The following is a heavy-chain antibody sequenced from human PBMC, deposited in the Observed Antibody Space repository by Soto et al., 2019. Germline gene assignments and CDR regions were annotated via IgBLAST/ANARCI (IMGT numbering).Heavy chain of an antibody. V-gene: IGHV3-30*04. Sequence: GGSLRLSCAASEFTFSSYGMHWVRQAPGKGLEWVAVISYDGSMEYYADSVKGRFTVSRDNSKNTLYLQMNSLRTEDTAVYYCARGGQQVIRYHFDYWGQGTLVTVSS. CDR2: ISYDGSME. J-gene: IGHJ4*02. CDR3: ARGGQQVIRYHFDY. CDR1: EFTFSSYG. D-gene: IGHD6-13*01.